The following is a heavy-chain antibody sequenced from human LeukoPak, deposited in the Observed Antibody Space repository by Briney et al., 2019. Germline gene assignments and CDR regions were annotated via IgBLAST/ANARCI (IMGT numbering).Heavy chain of an antibody. V-gene: IGHV1-8*01. J-gene: IGHJ6*03. Sequence: ASVKVSCKASGYTFTSYDINWVRQATGQGLEWMGWMNPNSGNTGYAQKFQGRVTMTRNTSISTAYMELSSLRSEDTAVYYCAREARPLRYYYYMDVWGKGTTVTVSS. CDR1: GYTFTSYD. CDR2: MNPNSGNT. CDR3: AREARPLRYYYYMDV.